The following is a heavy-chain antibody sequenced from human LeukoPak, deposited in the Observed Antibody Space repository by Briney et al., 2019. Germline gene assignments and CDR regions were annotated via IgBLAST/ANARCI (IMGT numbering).Heavy chain of an antibody. CDR3: ARDSVLLWFGELSHYYGMDV. V-gene: IGHV3-30*04. CDR1: GFTFGDYA. CDR2: ISYDGSNK. D-gene: IGHD3-10*01. J-gene: IGHJ6*02. Sequence: PGGSLRLSCTASGFTFGDYAMHWVRQAPGKGLEWVAVISYDGSNKYYADSVKGRFTISRDNSKNTLYLQMNSLRAEDTAVYYCARDSVLLWFGELSHYYGMDVWGQGTTVTVSS.